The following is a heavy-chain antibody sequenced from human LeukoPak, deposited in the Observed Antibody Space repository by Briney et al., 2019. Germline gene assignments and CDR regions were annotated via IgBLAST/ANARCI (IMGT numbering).Heavy chain of an antibody. Sequence: PGGSLRLSCAASGFIFSTYGMHWVRQAPGKGLEWVVVIWYDGTNRYYADSVKGRFTISRNNSKNTLYLQMNSLRAEDTAVFYCARDQYDTWSRRGNFDSWGQGTLVIVSS. CDR3: ARDQYDTWSRRGNFDS. D-gene: IGHD3-3*01. CDR2: IWYDGTNR. CDR1: GFIFSTYG. V-gene: IGHV3-33*01. J-gene: IGHJ4*02.